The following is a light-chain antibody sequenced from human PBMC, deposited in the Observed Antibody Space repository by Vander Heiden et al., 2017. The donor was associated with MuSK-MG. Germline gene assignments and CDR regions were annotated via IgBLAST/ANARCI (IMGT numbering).Light chain of an antibody. CDR1: QGISSY. V-gene: IGKV1-8*01. J-gene: IGKJ1*01. CDR3: QQYYGYPQT. CDR2: AAS. Sequence: AIRMTQSPSSFSASTGDRVTITCRASQGISSYLAWYQQKPGKAPTLLIYAASTLQSGVPPRFSGSGSGTDFTLTISCLQSEDFATYYCQQYYGYPQTFGQGTKVEVK.